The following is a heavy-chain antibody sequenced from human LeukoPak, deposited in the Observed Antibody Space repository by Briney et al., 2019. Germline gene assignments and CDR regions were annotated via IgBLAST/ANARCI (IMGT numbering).Heavy chain of an antibody. Sequence: SETLSLTCTVAGGSISTSTYNWGWIRQPPGKGLEWIGSVYYTGITYYNPSVESRVTISVDTSKNHFSLELNSVTAADTGVYFCARQVRSPVVMFIDVWGKGTTVIVSS. CDR2: VYYTGIT. D-gene: IGHD3-22*01. V-gene: IGHV4-39*01. CDR1: GGSISTSTYN. CDR3: ARQVRSPVVMFIDV. J-gene: IGHJ6*03.